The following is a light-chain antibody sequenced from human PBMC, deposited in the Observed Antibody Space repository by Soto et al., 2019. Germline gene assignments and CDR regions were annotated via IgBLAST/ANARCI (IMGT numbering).Light chain of an antibody. Sequence: ILMTQSPSTLSASVGDRVTITCRASQNVNAWLAWYQQKPGKAPEVLIYDASHLETGVPSRFSGRRSGTEFTLTITSLQPDDFATYYCLQYDTYPWTFGRGTKVDIK. CDR3: LQYDTYPWT. J-gene: IGKJ1*01. V-gene: IGKV1-5*01. CDR1: QNVNAW. CDR2: DAS.